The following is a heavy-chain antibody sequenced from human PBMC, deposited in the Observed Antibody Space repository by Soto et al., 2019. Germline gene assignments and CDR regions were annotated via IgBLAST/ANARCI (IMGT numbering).Heavy chain of an antibody. CDR2: ISGSGGST. J-gene: IGHJ6*02. CDR3: AKGFESNYGMDV. D-gene: IGHD3-9*01. CDR1: GFTFSGYA. V-gene: IGHV3-23*01. Sequence: GGSLRLPCAAAGFTFSGYAVSCVRQDPGKGLAWDSDISGSGGSTYYADSVKGRFTISRDNSKNTLCLQMNSLRAEDTAVYYCAKGFESNYGMDVWGQGTTVTVSS.